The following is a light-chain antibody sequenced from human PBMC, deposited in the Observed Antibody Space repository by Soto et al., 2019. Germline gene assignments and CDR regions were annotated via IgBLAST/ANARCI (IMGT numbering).Light chain of an antibody. CDR1: QSVSSY. CDR3: QQRSNLPPWT. CDR2: DAS. Sequence: EIVLTQSPATLSLSPGARATLSCRARQSVSSYLAWYQQKTGKAPRLLIYDASNRATGIPARFSGSGSGTDFTLTISSLEPEDFAVFYCQQRSNLPPWTFGQGTKVDIK. J-gene: IGKJ1*01. V-gene: IGKV3-11*01.